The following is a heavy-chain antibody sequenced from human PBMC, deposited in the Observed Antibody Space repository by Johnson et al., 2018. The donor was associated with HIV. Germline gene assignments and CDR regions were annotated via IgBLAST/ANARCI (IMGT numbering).Heavy chain of an antibody. V-gene: IGHV3-30*19. Sequence: QVRLVESGGGVVQPGGSLRLSSAASGFTFNNYYMHWVRQAPGKGLEWVAVISYDGSNKYYAHSVQGRFTISRDNSKNTLYLQMDSLKTEDTAVYYCTTDHPTMIVVFNAFDIWGQGTMVTVSS. CDR3: TTDHPTMIVVFNAFDI. D-gene: IGHD3-22*01. J-gene: IGHJ3*02. CDR2: ISYDGSNK. CDR1: GFTFNNYY.